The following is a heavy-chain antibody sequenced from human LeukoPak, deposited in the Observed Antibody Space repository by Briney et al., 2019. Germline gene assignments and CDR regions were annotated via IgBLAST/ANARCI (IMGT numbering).Heavy chain of an antibody. D-gene: IGHD2-8*02. CDR3: ARMGTGGRPFDY. CDR2: ISSTGSTI. J-gene: IGHJ4*02. Sequence: GGSLILSCAASGFTFSNYGMNWVRQAPGRGLECLSYISSTGSTIYNADSVKGRFTISRDNAKDSLYLQMNSLRAEDTAVYYCARMGTGGRPFDYWGQGTLVTVSS. V-gene: IGHV3-48*03. CDR1: GFTFSNYG.